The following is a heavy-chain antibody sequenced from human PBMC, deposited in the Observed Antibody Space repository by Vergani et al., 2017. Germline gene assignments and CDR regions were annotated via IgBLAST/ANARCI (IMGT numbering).Heavy chain of an antibody. Sequence: QVQLVESGGGLVKPGGSLRLSCAASGFTFSDYYMSWIRQAPGKGLEWVSYISSSSSYTNYADSVKGRFTISRDNAKNSLYLQMNSLRAEDTAVYYCARVRSSSGWYYFDYWGQGTLVTVSS. CDR1: GFTFSDYY. CDR2: ISSSSSYT. V-gene: IGHV3-11*05. CDR3: ARVRSSSGWYYFDY. D-gene: IGHD6-19*01. J-gene: IGHJ4*02.